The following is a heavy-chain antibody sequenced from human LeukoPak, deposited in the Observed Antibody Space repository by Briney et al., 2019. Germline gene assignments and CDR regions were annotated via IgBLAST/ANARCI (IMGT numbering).Heavy chain of an antibody. J-gene: IGHJ5*02. V-gene: IGHV4-30-4*01. Sequence: PSQTLSLTCTVSGGSISSGDYYWSWIRQPPGKGLEWIGNIYYSGSTYYNPSLKSRVTISVDTSKNQFSLKLSSVTAADTAVYYCARVVVAAGHWFDPWGQGTLVTVSS. CDR3: ARVVVAAGHWFDP. CDR2: IYYSGST. D-gene: IGHD2-15*01. CDR1: GGSISSGDYY.